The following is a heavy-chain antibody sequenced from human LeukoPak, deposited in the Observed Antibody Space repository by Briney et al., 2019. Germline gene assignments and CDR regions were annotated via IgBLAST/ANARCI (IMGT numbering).Heavy chain of an antibody. CDR1: GYSFTSHV. CDR2: MNPNSGNT. Sequence: ASVKVSCKASGYSFTSHVINWVRQATGQGLEWMGWMNPNSGNTGYAQKFQDRVTMTRNTSISTAYLELSSLGSEDTAMYYCASALKRGSAGTLIDHWGQGTLVTVSS. CDR3: ASALKRGSAGTLIDH. D-gene: IGHD6-13*01. J-gene: IGHJ4*02. V-gene: IGHV1-8*01.